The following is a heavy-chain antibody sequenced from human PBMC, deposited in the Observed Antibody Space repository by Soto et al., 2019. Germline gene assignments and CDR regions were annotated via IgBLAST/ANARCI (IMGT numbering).Heavy chain of an antibody. Sequence: RRLSFSAAGFAFISYEMNWVRQAPGKGLEWVSYITGSGSTKYYADSVKGRFTISRDNAKNSLYLQMNSLRAEDTAVYYCARVYDNSGYYYVFGYWGQGTPVTVSS. CDR3: ARVYDNSGYYYVFGY. V-gene: IGHV3-48*03. J-gene: IGHJ4*02. D-gene: IGHD3-22*01. CDR1: GFAFISYE. CDR2: ITGSGSTK.